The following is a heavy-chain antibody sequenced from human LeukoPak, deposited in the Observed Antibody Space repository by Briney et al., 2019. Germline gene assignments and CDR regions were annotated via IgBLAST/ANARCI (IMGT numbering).Heavy chain of an antibody. V-gene: IGHV3-23*01. Sequence: PGGSLRLSCAASGFTFSSYAMSWVRQAPGKGQEWVSAISGSGGSTYYADSVKGRFTISRDNSKNTLYLQMNSLRAEDTAVYYCAKEEYSGSLLTLDYWGQGTLVTVSS. CDR2: ISGSGGST. CDR1: GFTFSSYA. D-gene: IGHD1-26*01. J-gene: IGHJ4*02. CDR3: AKEEYSGSLLTLDY.